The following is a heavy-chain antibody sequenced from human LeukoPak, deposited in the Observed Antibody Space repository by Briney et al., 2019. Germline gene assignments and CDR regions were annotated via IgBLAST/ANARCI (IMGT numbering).Heavy chain of an antibody. J-gene: IGHJ4*02. D-gene: IGHD6-19*01. CDR2: IYYSGST. CDR3: ARVRGIAVAGTQHFDY. Sequence: SETLSLTCTVSGGSISSSSYYWGWIRQPPGKGLEWIGSIYYSGSTYYNPSLKSRVTISVDTSKNQFSLKLSSVTAADTAVYYYARVRGIAVAGTQHFDYWGQGTLVTVSS. V-gene: IGHV4-39*07. CDR1: GGSISSSSYY.